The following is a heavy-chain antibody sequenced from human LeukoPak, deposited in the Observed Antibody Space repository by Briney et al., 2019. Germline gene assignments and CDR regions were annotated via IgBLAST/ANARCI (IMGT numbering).Heavy chain of an antibody. D-gene: IGHD3-10*01. CDR2: IYHSGST. Sequence: SETLSLTCTVSGYSISSGYYWGWIRQPPGKGLEWIGSIYHSGSTYYNPSLKSRVTISVDTSKNQFSLKLSSVTAADTAVYYCARMVRGVSYYFDYWGQGTLVTVSS. J-gene: IGHJ4*02. CDR3: ARMVRGVSYYFDY. CDR1: GYSISSGYY. V-gene: IGHV4-38-2*02.